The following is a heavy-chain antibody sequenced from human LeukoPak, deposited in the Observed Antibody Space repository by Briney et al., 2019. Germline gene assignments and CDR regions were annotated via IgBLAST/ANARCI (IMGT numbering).Heavy chain of an antibody. V-gene: IGHV3-48*01. CDR3: ARDSSSWSGADAFDV. D-gene: IGHD6-13*01. Sequence: GGSLRLSCAASGFNFNNYNLNWVRQAPGRGLEWVSYISSSSSKIYYADSVKGRFTISRDNAKNSLYLQMNSLRAADTAVYYCARDSSSWSGADAFDVWGHGTLVTVSS. CDR1: GFNFNNYN. J-gene: IGHJ3*01. CDR2: ISSSSSKI.